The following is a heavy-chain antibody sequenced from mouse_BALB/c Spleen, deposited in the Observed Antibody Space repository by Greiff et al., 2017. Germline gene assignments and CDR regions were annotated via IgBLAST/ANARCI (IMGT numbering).Heavy chain of an antibody. J-gene: IGHJ3*01. CDR1: GFTFSSYA. CDR2: ISSGGST. D-gene: IGHD2-2*01. V-gene: IGHV5-6-5*01. CDR3: ARVYGSWFAY. Sequence: EVQLVESGGGLVKPGGSLKLSCAASGFTFSSYAMSWVRQTPEERLEWVASISSGGSTYYPDSVKGRFTISRDNARNILYLQMSSLRSEDTAMYYCARVYGSWFAYWGQGTLVTVSA.